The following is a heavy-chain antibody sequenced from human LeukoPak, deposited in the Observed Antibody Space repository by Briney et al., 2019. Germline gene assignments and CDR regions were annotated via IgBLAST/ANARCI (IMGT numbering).Heavy chain of an antibody. CDR3: AREEDYYDSSGYYPQPGY. CDR2: ISWNSGSI. Sequence: SLRLSCAASGFTFDDYAMHWVRQAPGKGLEWVSGISWNSGSIGYADSVKGRFTISRDNAKNSLYLQMNSLRAEDTAVYYCAREEDYYDSSGYYPQPGYWGQGTLVTVSS. J-gene: IGHJ4*02. CDR1: GFTFDDYA. D-gene: IGHD3-22*01. V-gene: IGHV3-9*01.